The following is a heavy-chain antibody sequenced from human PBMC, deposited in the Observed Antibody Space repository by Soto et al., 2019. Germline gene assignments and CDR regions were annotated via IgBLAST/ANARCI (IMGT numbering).Heavy chain of an antibody. V-gene: IGHV3-53*02. CDR3: ARCSGWYGQCYLDW. Sequence: DVQLVETGGGLIQPGGSLRLSCAASGFIVSSSYMSWVRQAPGKGLEWVSVLYSDGRTYYADSVKGRFTISRDNSKNKLYLQMNSLSAEDTAVYYCARCSGWYGQCYLDWGGQGTLVTVSS. D-gene: IGHD6-13*01. CDR2: LYSDGRT. CDR1: GFIVSSSY. J-gene: IGHJ4*02.